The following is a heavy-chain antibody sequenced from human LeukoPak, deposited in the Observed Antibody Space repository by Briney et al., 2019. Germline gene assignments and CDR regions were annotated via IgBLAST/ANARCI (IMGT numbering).Heavy chain of an antibody. D-gene: IGHD3-10*01. Sequence: SVKVSCKASGGTFSSYAISWVRQAPGQGLEWMGGIIPIFGTANYAQKFQGRVTITADESTSTAYMELSSLRSEDTAVYYCARSVYGSGPFDYWGQGTLVTVSS. CDR3: ARSVYGSGPFDY. CDR2: IIPIFGTA. J-gene: IGHJ4*02. CDR1: GGTFSSYA. V-gene: IGHV1-69*13.